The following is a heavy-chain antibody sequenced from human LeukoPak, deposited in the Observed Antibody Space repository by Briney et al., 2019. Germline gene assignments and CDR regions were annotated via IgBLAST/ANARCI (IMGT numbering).Heavy chain of an antibody. V-gene: IGHV4-61*02. CDR3: ARDIYSGSLDY. Sequence: SETLSLTCTVSGGSISSGSYYWSWIRQPAGKGLEWIGRIYTSGSTNYNPSLKSRVTISVDTSKNQFSLKLSSVTAADTAVYYCARDIYSGSLDYWGQGTLVTVSS. J-gene: IGHJ4*02. D-gene: IGHD1-26*01. CDR2: IYTSGST. CDR1: GGSISSGSYY.